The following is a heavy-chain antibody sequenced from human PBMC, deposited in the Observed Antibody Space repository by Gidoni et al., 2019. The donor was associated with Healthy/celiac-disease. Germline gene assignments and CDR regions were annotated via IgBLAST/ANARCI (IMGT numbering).Heavy chain of an antibody. D-gene: IGHD1-26*01. CDR1: GFTFSGSA. CDR2: IRSKANSYAT. V-gene: IGHV3-73*02. Sequence: EVQLVESGGGLVQPGGSLKLSCAAYGFTFSGSAMHWVRQASGKGLEWVGRIRSKANSYATAYAASVKGRFTISRDDSKNTAYLQMNSLKTEDTAVYYCTRRWELLPFYYWGQGTLVTVSS. J-gene: IGHJ4*02. CDR3: TRRWELLPFYY.